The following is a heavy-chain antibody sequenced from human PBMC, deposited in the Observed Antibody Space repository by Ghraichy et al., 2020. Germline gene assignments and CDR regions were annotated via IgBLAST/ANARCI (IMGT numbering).Heavy chain of an antibody. CDR3: ARGGGNSGAHYYYYGMDV. J-gene: IGHJ6*02. CDR1: GGSISSYY. D-gene: IGHD4-23*01. CDR2: IYYSGST. V-gene: IGHV4-59*01. Sequence: SETLSLTCTVSGGSISSYYWSWIRQPPGKGLEWIGYIYYSGSTNYNPSLKSRVTISVDTSKNQFSLKLSSVTAADTAVYYCARGGGNSGAHYYYYGMDVWGQGTTVTVSS.